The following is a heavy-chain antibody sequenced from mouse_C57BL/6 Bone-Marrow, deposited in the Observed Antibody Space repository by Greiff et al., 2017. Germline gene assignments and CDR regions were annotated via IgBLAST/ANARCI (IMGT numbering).Heavy chain of an antibody. Sequence: EVKLMESGGDLVKPGGSLKLSCAASGFTFSSYGMSWVRQTPDKRLEWVATISSGGSYTYYPDSVKGRFTISRDNAKNTLYLQMSSLKSEDTAMYYCARHAGLDYWGQGTTLTVSS. CDR1: GFTFSSYG. D-gene: IGHD2-2*01. J-gene: IGHJ2*01. CDR2: ISSGGSYT. CDR3: ARHAGLDY. V-gene: IGHV5-6*01.